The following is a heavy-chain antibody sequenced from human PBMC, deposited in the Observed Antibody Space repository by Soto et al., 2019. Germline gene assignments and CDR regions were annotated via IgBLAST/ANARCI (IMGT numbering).Heavy chain of an antibody. D-gene: IGHD2-15*01. CDR1: GGSFSGYY. V-gene: IGHV4-34*01. J-gene: IGHJ5*02. Sequence: SETLSLICAVYGGSFSGYYWSWIRQPPGKGLEWIGEINHSGSTNYNLSLKSRVTISVDTSKNQFSLKLSSVTAADTAVYYCARAPYIVVVVAATKSNWFDPWGQGTLVTVSS. CDR3: ARAPYIVVVVAATKSNWFDP. CDR2: INHSGST.